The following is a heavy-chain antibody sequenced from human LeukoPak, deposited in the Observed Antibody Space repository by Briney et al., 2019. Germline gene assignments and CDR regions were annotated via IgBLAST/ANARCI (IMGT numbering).Heavy chain of an antibody. D-gene: IGHD6-13*01. CDR3: ARDPTSSSSWDDAFDI. CDR2: IKQDGSEK. Sequence: PGGSLRLSCAASGFTFSSYWMSWVCQAPGKGLEWVANIKQDGSEKYYVDSVKGRFTISRDNAKNSLYLQMNSLRAEDTAVYYCARDPTSSSSWDDAFDIWGQGTMVTVSS. J-gene: IGHJ3*02. V-gene: IGHV3-7*01. CDR1: GFTFSSYW.